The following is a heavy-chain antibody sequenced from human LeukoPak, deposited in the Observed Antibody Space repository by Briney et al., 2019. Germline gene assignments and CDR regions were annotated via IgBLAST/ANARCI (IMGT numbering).Heavy chain of an antibody. Sequence: ASVKVSCKASGYTFTSYYIHWVRQAPGQGLEWMGIINPSGGSTSYAQKFQGRVTMTRDTSTSTVYMELSSLRSEDTAIYYCARVSELRAFDIWGQGTMVTVSS. J-gene: IGHJ3*02. V-gene: IGHV1-46*01. CDR3: ARVSELRAFDI. CDR2: INPSGGST. D-gene: IGHD1-7*01. CDR1: GYTFTSYY.